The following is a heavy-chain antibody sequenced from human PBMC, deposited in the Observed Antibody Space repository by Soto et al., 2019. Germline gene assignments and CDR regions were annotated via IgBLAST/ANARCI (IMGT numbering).Heavy chain of an antibody. J-gene: IGHJ4*02. CDR3: ARATRIIFDY. V-gene: IGHV4-34*01. D-gene: IGHD4-4*01. Sequence: PSETLSLTCAVYGGSFSGYDWSWIRQPPGKGLEWIGEINHSGSTNYNPSLKSRVTISVDTSKNQFSLKLSSVTAADTAVYYCARATRIIFDYWGQGTLVTVSS. CDR1: GGSFSGYD. CDR2: INHSGST.